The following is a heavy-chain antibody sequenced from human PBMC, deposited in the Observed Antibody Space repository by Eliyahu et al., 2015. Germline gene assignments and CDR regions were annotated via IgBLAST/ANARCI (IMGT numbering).Heavy chain of an antibody. CDR2: IYWDDDK. J-gene: IGHJ5*02. CDR3: AHSSFHYYGSGSYFPPHYVFNWFDP. Sequence: QITLKESGPTLVKPTQTLTLTCTFSGFSLXTXXVGVGXIXQPPGKALEWLALIYWDDDKRYSPSLKSRLTITKDTSKNQVVLTMTNMDPVDTATYYCAHSSFHYYGSGSYFPPHYVFNWFDPWGQGTLVTVSS. CDR1: GFSLXTXXVG. V-gene: IGHV2-5*02. D-gene: IGHD3-10*01.